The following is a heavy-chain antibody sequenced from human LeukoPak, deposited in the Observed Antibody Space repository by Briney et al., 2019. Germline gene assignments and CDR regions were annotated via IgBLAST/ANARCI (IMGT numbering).Heavy chain of an antibody. CDR2: ISSTGSTI. V-gene: IGHV3-48*04. Sequence: GGSLRLSCAASGFTFSSFAMSWVRQAPGKGLEWVSYISSTGSTIYYADSVKGRFTISRDNAKNSLYLQMNSLRAEDTAVYYCAKDLENYYDSSGYYGDYWGQGTLVTVSS. CDR1: GFTFSSFA. J-gene: IGHJ4*02. D-gene: IGHD3-22*01. CDR3: AKDLENYYDSSGYYGDY.